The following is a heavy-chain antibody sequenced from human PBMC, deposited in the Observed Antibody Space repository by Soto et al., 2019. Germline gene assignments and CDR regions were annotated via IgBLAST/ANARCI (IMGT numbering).Heavy chain of an antibody. CDR1: GFTFSSYG. CDR3: VVLAAADPRLLDY. V-gene: IGHV3-33*01. CDR2: IWYDGSNK. J-gene: IGHJ4*02. D-gene: IGHD6-13*01. Sequence: AGGSLRLSCAASGFTFSSYGMHWVRQAPGKGLEWVAVIWYDGSNKYYADSVKGRFTISRDNSKNTLYLQMNSLRAEDTAVYYCVVLAAADPRLLDYWGQGTLVTVSS.